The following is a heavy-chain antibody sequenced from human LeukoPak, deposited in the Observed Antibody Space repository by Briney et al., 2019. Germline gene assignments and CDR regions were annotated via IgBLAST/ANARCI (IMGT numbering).Heavy chain of an antibody. CDR1: GYTFTGYY. Sequence: ASVKVSCKASGYTFTGYYMHWVRQAPGQGLEWMGWTNPNSGGTNYAQKFQGRVTMTRDTSISTAYMELSRLRSDDTAVYYCARVGLYSSSSAYYFDYWGQGTLVTVSS. D-gene: IGHD6-6*01. J-gene: IGHJ4*02. V-gene: IGHV1-2*02. CDR3: ARVGLYSSSSAYYFDY. CDR2: TNPNSGGT.